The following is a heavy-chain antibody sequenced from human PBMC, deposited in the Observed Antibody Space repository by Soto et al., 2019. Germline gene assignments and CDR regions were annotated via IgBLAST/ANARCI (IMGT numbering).Heavy chain of an antibody. CDR2: IYYSGST. D-gene: IGHD2-15*01. Sequence: SETLSLTCTVSGGSISSSSYYWGWIRQPPGKGLEWIGSIYYSGSTYYNPSLKSRVTISVDTSKNRFSLKLSSVTAADTAVYYCARYEVVVAASNPWGQGTLVTVSS. CDR1: GGSISSSSYY. CDR3: ARYEVVVAASNP. V-gene: IGHV4-39*01. J-gene: IGHJ5*02.